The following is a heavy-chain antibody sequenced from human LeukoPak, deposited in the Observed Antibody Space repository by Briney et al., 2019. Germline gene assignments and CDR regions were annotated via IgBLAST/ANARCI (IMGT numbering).Heavy chain of an antibody. CDR3: ARDGGELEPDAFDI. J-gene: IGHJ3*02. D-gene: IGHD1-1*01. Sequence: PGGSLRLSCAASGFTFSSYGMHWVRQAPGKGLEWVAVIWYDGGNKYYADSVKGRFTISRDSSKNTLYLEMNSLRAEDTAVYYCARDGGELEPDAFDIWGQGTMVTVSS. V-gene: IGHV3-33*01. CDR2: IWYDGGNK. CDR1: GFTFSSYG.